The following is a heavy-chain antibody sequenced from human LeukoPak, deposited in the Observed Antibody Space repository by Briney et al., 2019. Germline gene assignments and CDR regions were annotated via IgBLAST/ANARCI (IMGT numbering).Heavy chain of an antibody. J-gene: IGHJ4*02. CDR2: IYYSGST. CDR3: ARGIGDGYNYYFDY. V-gene: IGHV4-61*01. CDR1: GGSVSSGSCY. D-gene: IGHD5-24*01. Sequence: SETLSLTCTVSGGSVSSGSCYWSWIRQPPGKGLEWIGYIYYSGSTNYNPSLKSRVTISVDTSKNQFSLKLSSVTAADTAVYYCARGIGDGYNYYFDYWGQGTLVTVSS.